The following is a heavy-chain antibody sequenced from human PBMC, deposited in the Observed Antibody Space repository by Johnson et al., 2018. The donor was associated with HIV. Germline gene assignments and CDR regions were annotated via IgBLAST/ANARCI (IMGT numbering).Heavy chain of an antibody. CDR1: GLTVSNNY. CDR3: ARACRDGYTCDAFDI. CDR2: IYSGGSI. V-gene: IGHV3-66*01. J-gene: IGHJ3*02. Sequence: VQLVESGGGLVQPGGSLRLSCAASGLTVSNNYMSWVRQAPGKGLEWVSVIYSGGSIYFADSVKGRFTISRDNSKNTLYLQMNSLRAEDTAVYYCARACRDGYTCDAFDIWGQGTMVTVSS. D-gene: IGHD5-24*01.